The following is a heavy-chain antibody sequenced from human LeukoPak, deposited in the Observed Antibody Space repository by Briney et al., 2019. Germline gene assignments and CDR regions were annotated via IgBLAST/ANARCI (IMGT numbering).Heavy chain of an antibody. Sequence: PGGSLRLSCAASGFTFSSYGMHWVRQAPGKGLEWVAVISYDGSNKYYADSVKGRFTISRDNSKNTLYLQMNSLRAEDMAVYYCVGIVVVIADNLGARSAYWGQGTLVTVSS. CDR3: VGIVVVIADNLGARSAY. CDR1: GFTFSSYG. D-gene: IGHD2-21*01. CDR2: ISYDGSNK. V-gene: IGHV3-30*03. J-gene: IGHJ4*02.